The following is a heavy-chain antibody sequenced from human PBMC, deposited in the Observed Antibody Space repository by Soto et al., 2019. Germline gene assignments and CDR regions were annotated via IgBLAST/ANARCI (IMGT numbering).Heavy chain of an antibody. CDR2: INHSGST. CDR3: ATTSHYGDYIYFDY. V-gene: IGHV4-34*01. J-gene: IGHJ4*02. CDR1: GGSFSGYY. D-gene: IGHD4-17*01. Sequence: SETLSLTCAVYGGSFSGYYWSWIRQPPGKGLEWIGEINHSGSTNYNPSLKSRVTISVDTSKNQFSLKLSSVTAADTAVYYCATTSHYGDYIYFDYWGQGTLVTVSS.